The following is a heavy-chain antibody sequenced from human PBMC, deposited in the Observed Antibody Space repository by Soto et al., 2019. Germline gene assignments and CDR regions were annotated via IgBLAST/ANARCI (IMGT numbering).Heavy chain of an antibody. CDR3: ARAGDYYDSSGSRWFDY. J-gene: IGHJ4*02. Sequence: GASVKVSCKASGGTFSSYAISWVRQAPGQGLEWMGGIIPIFGTANYAQKFQGRVTITADESTSTAYMELSSLRSEDTAVYYCARAGDYYDSSGSRWFDYWGQGTLVTVSS. CDR1: GGTFSSYA. V-gene: IGHV1-69*13. D-gene: IGHD3-22*01. CDR2: IIPIFGTA.